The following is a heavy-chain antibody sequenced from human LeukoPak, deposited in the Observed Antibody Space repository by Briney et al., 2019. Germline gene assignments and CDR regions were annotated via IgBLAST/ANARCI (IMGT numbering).Heavy chain of an antibody. CDR3: ARDRLVRGAVTTIHYYYGMDV. J-gene: IGHJ6*02. D-gene: IGHD4-17*01. V-gene: IGHV3-21*01. CDR1: GFTFSSYS. Sequence: GGSLRLSCAASGFTFSSYSMNWVRQAPGKGLEWVSSISSSSSYIYYADSVKGRFTISRDNAKNSLYLQMNSLRAEDTAVYYCARDRLVRGAVTTIHYYYGMDVWGQGTTVTVSS. CDR2: ISSSSSYI.